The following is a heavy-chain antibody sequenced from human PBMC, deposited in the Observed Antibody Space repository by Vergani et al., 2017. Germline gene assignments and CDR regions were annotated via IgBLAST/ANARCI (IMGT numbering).Heavy chain of an antibody. CDR1: GFTFNRYV. V-gene: IGHV3-30*02. J-gene: IGHJ1*01. D-gene: IGHD2-15*01. Sequence: QVQLVQSGGGVVQPGGSLRPSWVASGFTFNRYVLQGVRQAPGKGVEWVAYVLVDGSNEYYADSVQGRFIVSRDNSNDALYLQMNSLRTDDTAVYYCARDLAYFHEGSWALWGQGSVVTVSS. CDR2: VLVDGSNE. CDR3: ARDLAYFHEGSWAL.